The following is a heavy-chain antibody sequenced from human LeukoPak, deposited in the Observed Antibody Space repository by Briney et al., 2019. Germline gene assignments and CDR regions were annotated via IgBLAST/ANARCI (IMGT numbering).Heavy chain of an antibody. D-gene: IGHD5-24*01. Sequence: GGSLKISCQGSGYIFTSYWSGWVRQLPGKGLEWMGIIYPGDSDTRYSPPFQGQVTISADKSISTAYLQWSSLKASDTAMYYCARHYNKALSEAFEIWGQGTMVTVSS. J-gene: IGHJ3*02. CDR1: GYIFTSYW. V-gene: IGHV5-51*01. CDR3: ARHYNKALSEAFEI. CDR2: IYPGDSDT.